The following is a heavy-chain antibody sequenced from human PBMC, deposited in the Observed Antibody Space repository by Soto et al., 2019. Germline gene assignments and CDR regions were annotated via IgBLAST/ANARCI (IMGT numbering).Heavy chain of an antibody. Sequence: SETLSLTCTVSGGSISSSSYYWGWIRQPPGKGLEWIGSIYYSGSTYYNPTLKSRVTISFDASKNEISLQVRSAPAADAAVYYCARDLKEYCSDGKCNWFDPWGQGTLVTVSS. CDR3: ARDLKEYCSDGKCNWFDP. V-gene: IGHV4-39*07. D-gene: IGHD2-15*01. CDR1: GGSISSSSYY. J-gene: IGHJ5*02. CDR2: IYYSGST.